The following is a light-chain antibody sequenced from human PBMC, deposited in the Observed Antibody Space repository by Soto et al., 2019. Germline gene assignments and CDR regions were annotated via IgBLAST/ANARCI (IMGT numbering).Light chain of an antibody. J-gene: IGKJ2*01. CDR1: QGISNY. V-gene: IGKV1-27*01. Sequence: DIQMTQSPSSLSASVGARVTITCRASQGISNYLAWYQQKPGKVPKLLIYAASTLQSVVPSRFSCSGTGTDFTLTISSMQPEDVATYYCQKYNSAPYTFGQGTKLEIK. CDR3: QKYNSAPYT. CDR2: AAS.